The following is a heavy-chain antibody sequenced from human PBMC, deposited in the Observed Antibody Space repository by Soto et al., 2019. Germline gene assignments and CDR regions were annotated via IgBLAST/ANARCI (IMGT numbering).Heavy chain of an antibody. D-gene: IGHD1-26*01. V-gene: IGHV1-69*01. CDR2: IIPVFDTT. CDR1: GGTYSSYS. Sequence: QVHVVQSGAEMKSLGSSVKVSCHAAGGTYSSYSFNWVRQAPGHGLEWMGGIIPVFDTTNLAQKFQGRVTLTADASTTTAYMELSRLRSEDAAVYVCILGYSASWNNFFDYGGQGTLVSVTS. J-gene: IGHJ4*02. CDR3: ILGYSASWNNFFDY.